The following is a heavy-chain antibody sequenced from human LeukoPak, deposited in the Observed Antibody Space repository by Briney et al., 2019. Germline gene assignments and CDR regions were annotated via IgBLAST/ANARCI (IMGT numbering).Heavy chain of an antibody. Sequence: PSETLSLTCTVSGGSISSYYWSWIRQPPGKGLEWIGYIYYSGSTNYNPSLKSRVTISVDTSKHQFSLKLSSVTAADTAVYYCARHGFLQQLDLGNWFDPWGQGTLVTVSS. D-gene: IGHD6-13*01. CDR2: IYYSGST. CDR1: GGSISSYY. V-gene: IGHV4-59*08. J-gene: IGHJ5*02. CDR3: ARHGFLQQLDLGNWFDP.